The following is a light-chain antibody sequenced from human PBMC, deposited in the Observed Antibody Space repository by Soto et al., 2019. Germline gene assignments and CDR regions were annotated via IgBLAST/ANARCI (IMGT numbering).Light chain of an antibody. CDR2: YDS. V-gene: IGLV3-21*04. CDR3: QVWDSSSDHYV. Sequence: SYELTQPPSVSVAQGKTARITCGGNNLGGQSVHWYQQKPGQAPVLVIYYDSDRPSGIPERFSGSKSGNTATLTISRVEAGDEADYYCQVWDSSSDHYVFGTGTKLTVL. J-gene: IGLJ1*01. CDR1: NLGGQS.